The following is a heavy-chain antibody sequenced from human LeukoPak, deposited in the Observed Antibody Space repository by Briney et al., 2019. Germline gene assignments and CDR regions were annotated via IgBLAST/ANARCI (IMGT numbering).Heavy chain of an antibody. J-gene: IGHJ3*02. CDR1: GYTFTSYG. V-gene: IGHV1-69*05. CDR3: AREGVTIFGVVYRAFDI. D-gene: IGHD3-3*01. Sequence: ASVKVSCKASGYTFTSYGISWVRQAPGQGLEWMGGIIPIFGTANYAQKFQGRVTITTDESTSTAYMELSSLRSEDTAVYYCAREGVTIFGVVYRAFDIWGQGTMVTVSS. CDR2: IIPIFGTA.